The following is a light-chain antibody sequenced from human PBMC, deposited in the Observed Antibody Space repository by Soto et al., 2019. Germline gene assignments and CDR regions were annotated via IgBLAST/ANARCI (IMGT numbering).Light chain of an antibody. CDR2: GAS. CDR1: HDVSFS. V-gene: IGKV3-15*01. J-gene: IGKJ4*01. Sequence: EILLTQSPDTLALSPGEGATLSCRASHDVSFSLAWYQQKPGQAPRLLIYGASTRATGIPARFSGSGSGTEFTLTISSLQSEDFTVYYCQQYNNWPLTFGGGTKVDIK. CDR3: QQYNNWPLT.